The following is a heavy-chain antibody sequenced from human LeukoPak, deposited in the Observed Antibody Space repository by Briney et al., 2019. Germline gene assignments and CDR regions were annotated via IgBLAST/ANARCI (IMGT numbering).Heavy chain of an antibody. Sequence: AASVKVSCKASGYTFTTYGISLVRQAPGQGLEWMGWISTYNGDTNYAQKLQGRVTMTADTSTSTTYMELRSLRSDDTAVYYCALIPYCTTATCYYFDFWGQGTLVTVSS. CDR3: ALIPYCTTATCYYFDF. J-gene: IGHJ4*02. V-gene: IGHV1-18*01. D-gene: IGHD2-2*01. CDR2: ISTYNGDT. CDR1: GYTFTTYG.